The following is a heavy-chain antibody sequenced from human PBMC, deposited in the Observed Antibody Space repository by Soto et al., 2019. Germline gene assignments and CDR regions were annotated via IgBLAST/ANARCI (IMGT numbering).Heavy chain of an antibody. V-gene: IGHV5-10-1*01. CDR2: IDPSDSYI. D-gene: IGHD2-15*01. CDR3: ARLGDCSGGSCFSRYYYHGMDV. Sequence: GESLKISCKSSGYSLATYWITWVRQMPGKGLEWMGRIDPSDSYINYSPSFQGRVTISADKSLNTAYLQWSSLEASDTAMYYCARLGDCSGGSCFSRYYYHGMDVWGQGTTVTVSS. CDR1: GYSLATYW. J-gene: IGHJ6*02.